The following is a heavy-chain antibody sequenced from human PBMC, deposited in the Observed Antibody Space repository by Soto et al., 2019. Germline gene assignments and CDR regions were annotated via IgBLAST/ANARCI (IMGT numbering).Heavy chain of an antibody. CDR3: ARSIVVVPAATLAPVPNWFDP. CDR2: IYYSGST. J-gene: IGHJ5*02. V-gene: IGHV4-31*03. D-gene: IGHD2-2*01. CDR1: GGSISSGGYY. Sequence: SETLSLTCTVSGGSISSGGYYWSWIRQHPGKGLEWIGYIYYSGSTYYNPSLKSRVTISVDTSKNQFSLKLSSVTAADTAVYYCARSIVVVPAATLAPVPNWFDPWGQGTLVTV.